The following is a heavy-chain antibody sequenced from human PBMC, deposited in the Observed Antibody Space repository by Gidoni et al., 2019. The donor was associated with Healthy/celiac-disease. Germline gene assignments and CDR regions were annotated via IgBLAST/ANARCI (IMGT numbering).Heavy chain of an antibody. CDR3: ARTPSDCTNGVCYYYYYYGMDV. CDR1: GFSLSTSGMC. CDR2: IDWDDDK. V-gene: IGHV2-70*01. D-gene: IGHD2-8*01. Sequence: QVTLRESGPALVKPTQTLTLTCTFSGFSLSTSGMCVSWIRQPPGKALEWLALIDWDDDKYYSTSLKTRLTISKDTSKNQVVLTMTNMDPVDTATYYCARTPSDCTNGVCYYYYYYGMDVWGQGTTVTVSS. J-gene: IGHJ6*02.